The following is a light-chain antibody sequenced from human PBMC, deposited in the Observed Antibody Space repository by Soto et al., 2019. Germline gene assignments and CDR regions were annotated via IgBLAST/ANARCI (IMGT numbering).Light chain of an antibody. J-gene: IGLJ1*01. CDR2: DVT. V-gene: IGLV2-14*01. Sequence: QSALTQPASVSGSPGQSITISCTGTSSDVGGYIYVSWYQQHPGKAPILMIYDVTSRPSGVSYLFSGANSGNTASLTFSGLQAEDEAEYYCSSYTTSSSYVFGTGTQLTVL. CDR3: SSYTTSSSYV. CDR1: SSDVGGYIY.